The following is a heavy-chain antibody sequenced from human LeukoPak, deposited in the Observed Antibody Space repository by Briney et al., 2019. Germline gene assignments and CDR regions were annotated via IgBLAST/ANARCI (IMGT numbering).Heavy chain of an antibody. J-gene: IGHJ4*02. Sequence: SETLSLTCAVYGGSFSGYYWSWIRQPPGKGLEWIGEINHSGSTNYNPSLKSRVTIAVDTSKNQFSLKRSSVTAADTAVYYCASVEMATASIDYWGQGTLVTVSS. D-gene: IGHD5-24*01. CDR1: GGSFSGYY. CDR2: INHSGST. V-gene: IGHV4-34*01. CDR3: ASVEMATASIDY.